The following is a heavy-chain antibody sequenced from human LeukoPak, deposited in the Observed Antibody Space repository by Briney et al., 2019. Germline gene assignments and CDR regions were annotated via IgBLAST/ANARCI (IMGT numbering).Heavy chain of an antibody. CDR3: ARESGLPPIVATINAFDI. CDR1: GFTFSSYA. V-gene: IGHV3-30-3*01. Sequence: PGGSLRLSCAASGFTFSSYAMHWVRQAPGKGLEWVAVISYDGSNKYYADSVKGRFTISRDNSKNTLYLQMNSLRAEDTAVYYYARESGLPPIVATINAFDIWGQGTMVTVSS. J-gene: IGHJ3*02. D-gene: IGHD5-12*01. CDR2: ISYDGSNK.